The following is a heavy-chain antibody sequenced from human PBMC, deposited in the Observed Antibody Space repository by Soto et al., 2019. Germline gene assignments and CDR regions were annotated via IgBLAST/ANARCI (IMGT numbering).Heavy chain of an antibody. CDR3: ARHDDLYSRRSYVPLDY. D-gene: IGHD6-19*01. J-gene: IGHJ4*02. CDR2: IDPSDSYT. Sequence: PGESLKISCKVSGYRFTSYWTSWVRQMPGKGLEWMGRIDPSDSYTNYSPSFQGHVTLSADKSISTAYLQWSSLKASDTALYYCARHDDLYSRRSYVPLDYWGPGTQVTVSS. CDR1: GYRFTSYW. V-gene: IGHV5-10-1*01.